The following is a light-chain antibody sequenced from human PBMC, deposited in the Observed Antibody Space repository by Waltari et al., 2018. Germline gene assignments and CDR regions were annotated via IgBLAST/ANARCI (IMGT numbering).Light chain of an antibody. CDR1: SRYVGGYNY. CDR3: NSYTSSSTLV. Sequence: QSALTQPASVSGSPGQSITISCNGTSRYVGGYNYVSWYQQHPGKAPKLIIYDVGNRPSGISNRFSASKSGNTASLTISGLQTEDEADYYCNSYTSSSTLVFGGGTKLTVL. J-gene: IGLJ3*02. CDR2: DVG. V-gene: IGLV2-14*03.